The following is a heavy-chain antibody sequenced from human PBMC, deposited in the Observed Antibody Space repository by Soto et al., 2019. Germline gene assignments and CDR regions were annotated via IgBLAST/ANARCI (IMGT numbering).Heavy chain of an antibody. CDR3: ARGAYYYGSGSYYNRPY. Sequence: QVQLVQSGAEVKKPGASVKVSCKASGYTFTSYAMHWVRQAPGQRLEWMGWINAGNGNTKYSQKFQGRVTITRDTSASTGYMELSSLRSEDTAVYYCARGAYYYGSGSYYNRPYWGQGTLVTVSS. CDR2: INAGNGNT. CDR1: GYTFTSYA. V-gene: IGHV1-3*01. D-gene: IGHD3-10*01. J-gene: IGHJ4*02.